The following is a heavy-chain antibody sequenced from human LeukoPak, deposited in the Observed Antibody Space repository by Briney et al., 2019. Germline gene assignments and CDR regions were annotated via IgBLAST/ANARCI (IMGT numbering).Heavy chain of an antibody. CDR2: ISYDGGDK. CDR1: GFTFSSYG. Sequence: GGSLRLSCAASGFTFSSYGIHWVRQAPGKGLEWVAAISYDGGDKYYADSVKGRFTISRDNSKNTLYLQMNSLRAEDTAVYHCAKGSDIRVSLHFDFWGQGTLVTVSS. D-gene: IGHD3-3*01. J-gene: IGHJ4*02. CDR3: AKGSDIRVSLHFDF. V-gene: IGHV3-30*18.